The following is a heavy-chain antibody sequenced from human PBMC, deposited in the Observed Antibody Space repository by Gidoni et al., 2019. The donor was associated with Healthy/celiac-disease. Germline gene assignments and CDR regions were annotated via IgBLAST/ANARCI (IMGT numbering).Heavy chain of an antibody. CDR2: IIPILGIA. J-gene: IGHJ6*02. CDR3: ARDGYYDILTDDYYYYGMDV. V-gene: IGHV1-69*08. D-gene: IGHD3-9*01. Sequence: QVQLVQSGAEVKKPGSSVTVSCKASGGTFSSYTISWVRQAPGQGLEWMGRIIPILGIANYAQKCQGRVTITADKSTSTAYMELSSLRSEDTAVYYCARDGYYDILTDDYYYYGMDVWGQGTTVTVSS. CDR1: GGTFSSYT.